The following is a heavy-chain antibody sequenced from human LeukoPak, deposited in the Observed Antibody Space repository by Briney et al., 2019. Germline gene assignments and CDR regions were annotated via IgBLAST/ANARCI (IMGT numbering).Heavy chain of an antibody. CDR2: IKQDGSEQ. D-gene: IGHD3-10*01. V-gene: IGHV3-7*01. Sequence: GGSLRLSCAASGFTFTAYWMGWVRQAPGKGLEWVANIKQDGSEQYYVDSVKGRFTISRDNAKNSLSLQMNSLRAEDTAVYYCARPLMYYYGSETYFWFDPWGQGTLVTVSS. J-gene: IGHJ5*02. CDR1: GFTFTAYW. CDR3: ARPLMYYYGSETYFWFDP.